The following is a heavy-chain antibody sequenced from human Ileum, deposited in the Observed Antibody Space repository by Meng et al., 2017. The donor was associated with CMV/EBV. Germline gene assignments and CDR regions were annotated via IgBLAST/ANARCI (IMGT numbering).Heavy chain of an antibody. Sequence: VPRQASAPSLLKPSATLAPTGTGTGGSVSSYYWTWIRQSAGKGLEWIGRIHPSGTTDDNHSLRGRVTMSLDTSKNQFSLKLTSVTAADTAVYYCARAAARGVPVDLWGQGTLVTVSS. CDR1: GGSVSSYY. V-gene: IGHV4-4*07. CDR3: ARAAARGVPVDL. J-gene: IGHJ5*02. D-gene: IGHD3-10*01. CDR2: IHPSGTT.